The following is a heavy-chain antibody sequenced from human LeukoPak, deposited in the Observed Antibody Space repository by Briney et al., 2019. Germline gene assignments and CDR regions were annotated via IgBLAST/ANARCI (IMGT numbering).Heavy chain of an antibody. D-gene: IGHD5-18*01. CDR2: ISAYNGNT. Sequence: ASVKVSCKASGHTFTSYGLSWVRQAPGQGLEWMGWISAYNGNTNYAQKLQGRVTMTTDTSTSTACMELRSLRSDDTAVYYCARVNTAMVGSVDYWGQGTLVTVSA. CDR3: ARVNTAMVGSVDY. J-gene: IGHJ4*02. CDR1: GHTFTSYG. V-gene: IGHV1-18*01.